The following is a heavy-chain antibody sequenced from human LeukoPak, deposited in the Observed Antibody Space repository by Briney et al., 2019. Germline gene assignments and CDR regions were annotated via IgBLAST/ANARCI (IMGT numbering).Heavy chain of an antibody. CDR1: GFTFSNYA. D-gene: IGHD5-12*01. Sequence: TGRSLRLSCAASGFTFSNYAIHWVRQAPGKGLEWVGHIKEDGSSQNYADSVKGRFTISRDNAKSSLHLQMNGLRAEDTAMYYCVKDSGLFHFDSWGQGTLVTVSS. V-gene: IGHV3-7*03. CDR3: VKDSGLFHFDS. CDR2: IKEDGSSQ. J-gene: IGHJ4*02.